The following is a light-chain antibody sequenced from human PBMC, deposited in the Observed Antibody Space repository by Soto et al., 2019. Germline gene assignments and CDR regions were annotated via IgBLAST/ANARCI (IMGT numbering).Light chain of an antibody. V-gene: IGLV2-14*01. Sequence: QSALTQPASVSGSPGQSITISCTGTDSDVGLYNYVSWYQQSPGKAPQLVISEVSNRPSGVSDRFSGSKAGNTASLTISGLQPEDEADYYCSSFTASSTLVFGTGTKVTV. J-gene: IGLJ1*01. CDR1: DSDVGLYNY. CDR3: SSFTASSTLV. CDR2: EVS.